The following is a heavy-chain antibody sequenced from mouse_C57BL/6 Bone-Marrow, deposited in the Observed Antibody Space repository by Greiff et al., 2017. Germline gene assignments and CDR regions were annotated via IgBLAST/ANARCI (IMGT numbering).Heavy chain of an antibody. CDR1: GYTFTDYY. CDR3: ARDRRLYAMDY. Sequence: VQLQQSGPVLVKPGASVKMSCKASGYTFTDYYMNWVKQSHGKSLEWIGVFNPYNGGTSYNQKFKGKATLTVDKSSSTAYMELNSLTSEDSAVYYCARDRRLYAMDYWGQGTSVTVSS. V-gene: IGHV1-19*01. CDR2: FNPYNGGT. J-gene: IGHJ4*01. D-gene: IGHD3-2*01.